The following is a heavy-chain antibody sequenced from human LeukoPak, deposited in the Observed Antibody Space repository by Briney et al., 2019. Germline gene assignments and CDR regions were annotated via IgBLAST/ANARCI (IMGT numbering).Heavy chain of an antibody. J-gene: IGHJ4*02. Sequence: SETLSLTCTVSGGSISSGLHYWSWIRQSAGKGLEWIGRFYISGSTDYNPALKSRVTISVDTSKNQFSLKLSSVTAADTAVYYCARRRRILGNIVVVPAAALGRYYFDYWGQGTLVTVSS. V-gene: IGHV4-61*02. CDR1: GGSISSGLHY. CDR2: FYISGST. D-gene: IGHD2-2*01. CDR3: ARRRRILGNIVVVPAAALGRYYFDY.